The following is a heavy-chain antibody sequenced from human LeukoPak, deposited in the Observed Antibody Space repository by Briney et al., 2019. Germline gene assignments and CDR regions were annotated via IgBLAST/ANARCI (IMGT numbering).Heavy chain of an antibody. CDR1: GFTFRSYI. D-gene: IGHD5-18*01. J-gene: IGHJ6*02. Sequence: GGSLRLPCAASGFTFRSYIMNWVRQAPGKGLEWVSSISGSNNYIYYADSVKGRFTIYRDNAKDSLYLQMNSLRADDTAVYYCARGYTHGLDVWGQGTTVTVSS. CDR3: ARGYTHGLDV. V-gene: IGHV3-21*01. CDR2: ISGSNNYI.